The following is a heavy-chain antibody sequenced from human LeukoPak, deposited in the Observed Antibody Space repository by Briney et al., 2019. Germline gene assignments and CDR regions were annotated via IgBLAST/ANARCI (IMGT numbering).Heavy chain of an antibody. D-gene: IGHD6-6*01. CDR2: LSSSSSTI. CDR3: AREYSSSSGRAFDI. V-gene: IGHV3-48*01. Sequence: PGGSLRLSCAASGFTFSSYSMNWVRQAPGKGLEWVSYLSSSSSTIYYADSVKGRFTISRDNAKNSLYLQMNSLRAEDTAVYYCAREYSSSSGRAFDIWRQGTMVTVSS. CDR1: GFTFSSYS. J-gene: IGHJ3*02.